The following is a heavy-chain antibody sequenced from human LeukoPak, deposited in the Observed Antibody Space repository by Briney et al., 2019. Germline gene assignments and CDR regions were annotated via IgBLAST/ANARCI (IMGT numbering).Heavy chain of an antibody. Sequence: GGSLRLSCAASGFIFSGYSMNWVRQAPGKGLEWISYISSSGPTIYYADSVKGRFTISRDNAKNSVYLQMNSLRVEDTAVYYCTRLHGAYPIDFWGQGTLVTVSS. CDR3: TRLHGAYPIDF. J-gene: IGHJ4*02. V-gene: IGHV3-48*01. CDR2: ISSSGPTI. CDR1: GFIFSGYS. D-gene: IGHD4/OR15-4a*01.